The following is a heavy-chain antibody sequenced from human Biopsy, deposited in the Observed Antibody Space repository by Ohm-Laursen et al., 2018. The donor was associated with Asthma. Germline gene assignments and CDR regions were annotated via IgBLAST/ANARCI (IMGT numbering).Heavy chain of an antibody. J-gene: IGHJ4*02. D-gene: IGHD2-21*01. V-gene: IGHV3-30*03. CDR2: ISSDVRE. CDR3: VRWRSGYPDHYSDF. Sequence: SLRLSCAASGFTFRNFGMHWVRQAPGKGLEWVALISSDVREWYADSVKGRFTISRDNSKNTLDLQMNSLRGDDTAVYYCVRWRSGYPDHYSDFWGLGTAVTVSS. CDR1: GFTFRNFG.